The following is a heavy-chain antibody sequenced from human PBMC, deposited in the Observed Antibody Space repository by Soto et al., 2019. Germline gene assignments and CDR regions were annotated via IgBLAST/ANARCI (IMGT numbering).Heavy chain of an antibody. CDR3: AKGGGSARDFDY. J-gene: IGHJ4*02. D-gene: IGHD1-26*01. V-gene: IGHV3-30*18. Sequence: QVQLVDSGGDVVQPGGSLRLSCTGSGFTFGNYGMHWVRQAPGKGLEWVASTSYDGKNKYYADSLKVRFTISRDNSKKMVYLQMTSLGPEDTAVYYCAKGGGSARDFDYWGQGALVTVSS. CDR1: GFTFGNYG. CDR2: TSYDGKNK.